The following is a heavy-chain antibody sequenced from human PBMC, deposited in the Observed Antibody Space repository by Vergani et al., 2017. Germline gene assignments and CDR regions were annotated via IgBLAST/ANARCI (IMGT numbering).Heavy chain of an antibody. D-gene: IGHD2-2*01. Sequence: QVQLVQSGAEVKKPGSSVKVSCKASGYTFTSYGISWVRQAPGQGLEWMGWISAYNGNTNYAQKLQGRVTMTTDTSTSTAYMELRSLRSDATVVYYCARGFLVYCSSTSCYSGEYYFDYWGEGTLVTASS. J-gene: IGHJ4*02. CDR2: ISAYNGNT. CDR3: ARGFLVYCSSTSCYSGEYYFDY. V-gene: IGHV1-18*01. CDR1: GYTFTSYG.